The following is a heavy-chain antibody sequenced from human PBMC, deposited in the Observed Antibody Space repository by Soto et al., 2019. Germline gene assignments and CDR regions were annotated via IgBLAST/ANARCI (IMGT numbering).Heavy chain of an antibody. V-gene: IGHV1-69*06. J-gene: IGHJ5*02. CDR2: IIPIFGTA. CDR1: GGPFSSYA. Sequence: SVKVYFKASGGPFSSYAISLVRQAPGQGLEGMGGIIPIFGTANYAQKFQGRVTITADKSTSTAYMELSRLRSEDTAVYYCARDNCSSTSCYKGRWFDPWGQGTMVTVSS. CDR3: ARDNCSSTSCYKGRWFDP. D-gene: IGHD2-2*02.